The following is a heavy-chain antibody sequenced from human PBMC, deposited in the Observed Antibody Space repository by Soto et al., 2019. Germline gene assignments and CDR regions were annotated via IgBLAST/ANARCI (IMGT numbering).Heavy chain of an antibody. CDR3: ARVAHSVVVVAATPDAFDI. D-gene: IGHD2-15*01. J-gene: IGHJ3*02. CDR1: GYTFTSYA. Sequence: GASVKVSCKASGYTFTSYAMHWVRQAPGQRLEWMGWINAGNGNTKYSQKFQGRVTITRDTSASTAYMELSSLRSEDTAVYYCARVAHSVVVVAATPDAFDIWGQGTMVTVSS. CDR2: INAGNGNT. V-gene: IGHV1-3*01.